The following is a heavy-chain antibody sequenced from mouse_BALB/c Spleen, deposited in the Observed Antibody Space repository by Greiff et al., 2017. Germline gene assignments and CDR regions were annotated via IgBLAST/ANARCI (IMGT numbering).Heavy chain of an antibody. Sequence: DVKLVESGGGLVQPGGSRKLSCAASGFTFSSFGMHWVRQAPEKGLEWVAYISSGSSTIYYADTVKGRFTISRDNPKNTLFLQMTSLRSEDTAMYYCARSRRVSWYFDDWGAGTTVTVSS. D-gene: IGHD2-13*01. CDR1: GFTFSSFG. CDR3: ARSRRVSWYFDD. J-gene: IGHJ1*01. CDR2: ISSGSSTI. V-gene: IGHV5-17*02.